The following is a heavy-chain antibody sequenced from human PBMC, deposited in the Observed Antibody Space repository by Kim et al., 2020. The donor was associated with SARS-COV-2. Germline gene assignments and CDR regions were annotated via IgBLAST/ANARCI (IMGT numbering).Heavy chain of an antibody. CDR1: GGTFSSYA. CDR2: IIPIFGTA. D-gene: IGHD6-13*01. Sequence: SVKVSCKAYGGTFSSYAISWVRQAPGQGLEWIGGIIPIFGTANYAQKFQGRVTNTADESTSTAYMELSSLKSEDTAVYYCARDRGQQRVAEENNWFDPWGQGTLVTVAS. V-gene: IGHV1-69*13. J-gene: IGHJ5*02. CDR3: ARDRGQQRVAEENNWFDP.